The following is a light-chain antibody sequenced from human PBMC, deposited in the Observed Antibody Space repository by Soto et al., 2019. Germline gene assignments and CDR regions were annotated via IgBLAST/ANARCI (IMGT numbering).Light chain of an antibody. CDR3: SSYTSRDTLV. Sequence: QSVLTQPASVSGSPGQSIIISCTGTSSDVGGYDHVSWYQQHPGKAPKLMIYDVSNRPSGVSNRFSGSKSGNTASLAVSGLQAEDEADYYCSSYTSRDTLVFGGGTKLTVL. J-gene: IGLJ3*02. CDR1: SSDVGGYDH. CDR2: DVS. V-gene: IGLV2-14*03.